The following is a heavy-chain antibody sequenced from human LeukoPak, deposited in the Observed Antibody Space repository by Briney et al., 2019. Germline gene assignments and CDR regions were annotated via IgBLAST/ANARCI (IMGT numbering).Heavy chain of an antibody. V-gene: IGHV4-39*01. Sequence: SETLSLTCTVSGGSISSSSAYWGWIRQPPGKGLEWIGSIYYSKNTYYNPSLKSRVTISADTSKNQFSLTLGSVSATDTAVYYCVSPRGFSYGYFDYWGQGPLVTVSS. D-gene: IGHD5-18*01. CDR1: GGSISSSSAY. CDR2: IYYSKNT. J-gene: IGHJ4*02. CDR3: VSPRGFSYGYFDY.